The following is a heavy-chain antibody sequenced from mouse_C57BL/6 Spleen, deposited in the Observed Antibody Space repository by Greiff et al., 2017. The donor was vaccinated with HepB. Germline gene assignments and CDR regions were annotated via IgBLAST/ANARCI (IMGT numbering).Heavy chain of an antibody. CDR1: GFTFSDYG. CDR2: ISSGSSTI. Sequence: EVMLVESGGGLVKPGGSLKLSCAASGFTFSDYGMHWVRQAPEKGLEWVAYISSGSSTIYYADTVKGRFTISSDNAKNTLFLQMTSLRSEDTAMYYCARPGGTGFAYWGQGTLVTVSA. V-gene: IGHV5-17*01. J-gene: IGHJ3*01. D-gene: IGHD1-1*02. CDR3: ARPGGTGFAY.